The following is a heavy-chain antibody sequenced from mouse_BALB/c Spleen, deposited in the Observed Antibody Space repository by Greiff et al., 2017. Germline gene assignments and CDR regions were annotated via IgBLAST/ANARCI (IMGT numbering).Heavy chain of an antibody. CDR2: INPSSGYT. CDR1: GYTFTSYT. CDR3: ARGSITTVWYFDV. Sequence: VQLQQSGAELARPGASVKTSCKASGYTFTSYTMHWVKQRPGQGLEWIGYINPSSGYTNYNQKFKDKATLTADKSSSTAYMQLSSLTSEDSAVYYCARGSITTVWYFDVWGAGTTVTVSS. V-gene: IGHV1-4*01. D-gene: IGHD1-1*01. J-gene: IGHJ1*01.